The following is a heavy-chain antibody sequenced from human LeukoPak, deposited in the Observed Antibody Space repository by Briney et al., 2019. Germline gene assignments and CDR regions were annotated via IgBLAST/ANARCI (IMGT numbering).Heavy chain of an antibody. CDR2: ISGSGGST. V-gene: IGHV3-23*01. Sequence: PGGSLRLSCAASGFTFSNAWMSWVRQAPGKGLEWVSAISGSGGSTYYADSVKGRFTISRDNSKNTLYLQMNSLRAEDTAVYYCAKLAAAGTFDAFRWYYFDYWGQGTLVTVSS. CDR3: AKLAAAGTFDAFRWYYFDY. D-gene: IGHD6-13*01. CDR1: GFTFSNAW. J-gene: IGHJ4*02.